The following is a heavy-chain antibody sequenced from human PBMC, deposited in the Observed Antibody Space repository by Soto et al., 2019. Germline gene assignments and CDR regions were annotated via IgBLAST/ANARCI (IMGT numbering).Heavy chain of an antibody. CDR1: GFTFSSYG. CDR2: IWYDGSNK. CDR3: PRYQLDSLDY. J-gene: IGHJ4*02. D-gene: IGHD6-13*01. Sequence: QVQLVESGGGVVQPGRSLRLSCAASGFTFSSYGMHWVRQAPGKGLEWVAVIWYDGSNKYYTESVKGRFTISRDNSKNKLYLQMNSLRAEDTAVYYCPRYQLDSLDYWGQGTLVTVSS. V-gene: IGHV3-33*01.